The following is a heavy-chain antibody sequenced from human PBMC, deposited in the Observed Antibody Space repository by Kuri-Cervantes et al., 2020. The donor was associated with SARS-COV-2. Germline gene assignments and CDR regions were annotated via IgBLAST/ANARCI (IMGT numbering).Heavy chain of an antibody. CDR3: VRKPAAGFDF. Sequence: GGSLRLSCSVSGFTFADYWMAWVRQAPGGGLETVANIKYDESEKHHLDSVKGRFIISRDNAENSLFLQTNSLRAEDTAMYYCVRKPAAGFDFWGLGTLVTVSS. CDR1: GFTFADYW. D-gene: IGHD1-14*01. V-gene: IGHV3-7*03. CDR2: IKYDESEK. J-gene: IGHJ4*02.